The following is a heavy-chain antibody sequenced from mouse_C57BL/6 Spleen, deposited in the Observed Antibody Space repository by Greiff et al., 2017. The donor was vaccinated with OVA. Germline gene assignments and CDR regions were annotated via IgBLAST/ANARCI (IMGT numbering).Heavy chain of an antibody. CDR1: GYTFTDYY. CDR3: ARIYGSSYDWYFDV. D-gene: IGHD1-1*01. V-gene: IGHV1-26*01. Sequence: EVQLQQSGPELVKPGASVKISCKASGYTFTDYYMNWVKQSHGKSLEWIGDINPNNGGTSYNQKFKGKATLTVDKSSSTAYMELRSLTSEDSAVYYGARIYGSSYDWYFDVWGTGTTVTVSS. J-gene: IGHJ1*03. CDR2: INPNNGGT.